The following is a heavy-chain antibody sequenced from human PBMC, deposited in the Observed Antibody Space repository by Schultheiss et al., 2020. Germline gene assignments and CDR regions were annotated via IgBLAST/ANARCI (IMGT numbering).Heavy chain of an antibody. D-gene: IGHD5-18*01. CDR2: INHSGST. J-gene: IGHJ4*02. CDR1: GGSFSGYY. Sequence: SETLTLTCAVYGGSFSGYYWSWIRQPPGKGLEWIGEINHSGSTNYNPSLKSRVTISVDTSKNQFSLKLSSVTAADTAVYYCARSGYSYGYYFDYWGQGTLVTVSS. V-gene: IGHV4-34*01. CDR3: ARSGYSYGYYFDY.